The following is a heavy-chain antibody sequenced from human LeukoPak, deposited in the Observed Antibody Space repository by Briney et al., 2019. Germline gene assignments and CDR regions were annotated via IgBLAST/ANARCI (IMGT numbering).Heavy chain of an antibody. V-gene: IGHV3-23*01. D-gene: IGHD3-16*02. CDR3: ARAGDYVWGSYRILGSYFDY. J-gene: IGHJ4*02. CDR2: ISGSGGST. CDR1: GFTFSSYA. Sequence: PGGSLRLSCAASGFTFSSYAMSWVRQAPGKGLEWVSAISGSGGSTYYADSVKGRFTISRDNAKNSLYLQMNSLRAEDTAVYYCARAGDYVWGSYRILGSYFDYWGQGTLVSVSS.